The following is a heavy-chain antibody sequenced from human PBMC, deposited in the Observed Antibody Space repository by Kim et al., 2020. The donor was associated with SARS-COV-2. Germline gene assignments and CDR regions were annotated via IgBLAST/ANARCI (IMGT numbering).Heavy chain of an antibody. J-gene: IGHJ6*03. D-gene: IGHD3-16*01. CDR3: ATSSLDYYYYYMDV. Sequence: PDTVKGRFTTSRNNSKKTLYLKMNSLRAEDTAVYYCATSSLDYYYYYMDVWGKGTTVTVSS. V-gene: IGHV3-53*01.